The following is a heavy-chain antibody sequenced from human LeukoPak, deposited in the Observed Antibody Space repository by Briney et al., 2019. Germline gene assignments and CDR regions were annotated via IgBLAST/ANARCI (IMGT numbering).Heavy chain of an antibody. CDR2: INPNSGGT. V-gene: IGHV1-2*02. CDR3: ASHYYDSPDAFDI. J-gene: IGHJ3*02. D-gene: IGHD3-22*01. CDR1: GHTFTGYY. Sequence: ASVKVSCTASGHTFTGYYMHWVRQAPGQGLEWMGWINPNSGGTNYAQKFQGRVTMTRDTSISTAYMELSRLRSDDTAVYYCASHYYDSPDAFDIWGQGTMVTVSS.